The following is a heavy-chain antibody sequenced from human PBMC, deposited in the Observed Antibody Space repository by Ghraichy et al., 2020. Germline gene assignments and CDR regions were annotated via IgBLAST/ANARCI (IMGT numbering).Heavy chain of an antibody. CDR2: IYHSGST. Sequence: SETLSLTCAVSGDSISSSNWWSWVRQPPGKGLEWIGEIYHSGSTNYNPSLKSRVTISVDKSKNQFSLKLNFVTAADTAVYYCARKYNSNWHFDYWGQGTLVTVSS. CDR1: GDSISSSNW. D-gene: IGHD6-13*01. CDR3: ARKYNSNWHFDY. J-gene: IGHJ4*02. V-gene: IGHV4-4*02.